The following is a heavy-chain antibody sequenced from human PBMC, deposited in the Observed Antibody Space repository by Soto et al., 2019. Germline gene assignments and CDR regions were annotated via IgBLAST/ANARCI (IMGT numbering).Heavy chain of an antibody. CDR1: GCTFSRYT. Sequence: ASVKLSCKAPGCTFSRYTINCVRQAPRQGLEWMGRVVPKIGSINFIRKFQGRLTLTADKSTRTAFLELSSLRPEDTAVYYCTRGGRESNWNDGNFEYWGQGTQVTVSS. CDR2: VVPKIGSI. CDR3: TRGGRESNWNDGNFEY. J-gene: IGHJ4*02. D-gene: IGHD1-20*01. V-gene: IGHV1-18*04.